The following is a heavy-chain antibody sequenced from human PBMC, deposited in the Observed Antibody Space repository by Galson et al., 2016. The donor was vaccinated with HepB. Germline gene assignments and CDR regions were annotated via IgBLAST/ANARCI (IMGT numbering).Heavy chain of an antibody. J-gene: IGHJ3*02. Sequence: ETLSLTCGVSAGSLGDNYWSWIRQPPGKGLEWIAEINHRGSTNYNPSLKRRVTISVDTSKNQVSLRLTSATAADTAVYYCARVTVGRYGPQGTFDMWGQGTLVTVSS. CDR3: ARVTVGRYGPQGTFDM. CDR1: AGSLGDNY. V-gene: IGHV4-34*01. D-gene: IGHD3-16*01. CDR2: INHRGST.